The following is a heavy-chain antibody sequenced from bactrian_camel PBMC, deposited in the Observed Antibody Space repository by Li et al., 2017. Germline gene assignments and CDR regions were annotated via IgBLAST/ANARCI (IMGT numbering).Heavy chain of an antibody. J-gene: IGHJ7*01. CDR1: GYTYSAYC. D-gene: IGHD2*01. CDR2: IYTAGGGT. Sequence: HVQLVESGGGSVQAGGSLRLACVVTGYTYSAYCFAYFRQAPGKERERVAAIYTAGGGTDYADSVKGRFTISRDNAKNTVYLQMNSLNSDDSAVYYCVRMVVSLSTYGMDYWGKGTQVTVS. V-gene: IGHV3S1*01.